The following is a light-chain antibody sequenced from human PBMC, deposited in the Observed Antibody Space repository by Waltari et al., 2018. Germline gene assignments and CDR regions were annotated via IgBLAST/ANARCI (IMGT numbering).Light chain of an antibody. CDR3: SSFTRTNSWV. J-gene: IGLJ3*02. CDR2: DVN. Sequence: HSALAQPASVSGSPGQSITISCTGTSSDVRGYNYVSWYQQHPGKAPRLMIYDVNNRPSGVSNRFSGSKSGNTASLTISGLQAEDEADYYCSSFTRTNSWVFGGGTKLTVL. CDR1: SSDVRGYNY. V-gene: IGLV2-14*03.